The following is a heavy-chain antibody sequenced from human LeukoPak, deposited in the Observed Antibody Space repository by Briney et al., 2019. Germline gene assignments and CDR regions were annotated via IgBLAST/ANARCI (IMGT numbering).Heavy chain of an antibody. CDR2: ISGSGGST. D-gene: IGHD6-6*01. Sequence: GGSLRLSCAASGFTFSSYAMSWVRQAPGKGLEWVSAISGSGGSTYYADSVKGRFTISRDNSKNTLYLQMSSLRAEDTAVYYCAKGTEYSSSSVYFDYWGQGTLVTVSS. CDR3: AKGTEYSSSSVYFDY. CDR1: GFTFSSYA. V-gene: IGHV3-23*01. J-gene: IGHJ4*02.